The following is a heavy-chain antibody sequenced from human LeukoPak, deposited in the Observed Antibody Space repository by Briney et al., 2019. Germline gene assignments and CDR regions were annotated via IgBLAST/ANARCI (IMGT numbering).Heavy chain of an antibody. J-gene: IGHJ4*02. CDR2: ISGSGGST. CDR3: AKDQRVENYDILTGYYGSRGLTSY. D-gene: IGHD3-9*01. CDR1: RFTFSSYA. V-gene: IGHV3-23*01. Sequence: GGSLRLSCAASRFTFSSYAMSWVRQAPGKGLEWVSAISGSGGSTYYADSVKGRFTISRDNSKNTLYLQMNSLRAEDTAVYYCAKDQRVENYDILTGYYGSRGLTSYWGQGTLVTVSS.